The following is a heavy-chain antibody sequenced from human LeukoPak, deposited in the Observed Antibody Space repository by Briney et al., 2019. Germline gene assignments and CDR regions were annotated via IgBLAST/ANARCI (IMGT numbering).Heavy chain of an antibody. CDR3: ARDDMLERPSFDI. CDR2: IKQDGSEK. Sequence: GGSLRLSCAASGFTFSSYWMSWVRQAPGKGLEWVPNIKQDGSEKYYVDSVKGRFTISRDNAKNSLYLQMNSLKAEDTAVYYCARDDMLERPSFDIWGQGTVVTVSS. V-gene: IGHV3-7*03. D-gene: IGHD1-1*01. J-gene: IGHJ3*02. CDR1: GFTFSSYW.